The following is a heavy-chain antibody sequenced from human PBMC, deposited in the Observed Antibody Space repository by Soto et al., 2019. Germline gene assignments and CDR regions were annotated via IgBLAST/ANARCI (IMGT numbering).Heavy chain of an antibody. V-gene: IGHV1-3*01. CDR3: ARVPITMVRGVITEYYYMDV. Sequence: GASVKVSCKASGYTFTSYAMHWVRQAPGQRLEWMGWINAGNGNTKYSQKFQGRVTITRDTSASTAYMELSSLRSEDTAVYYCARVPITMVRGVITEYYYMDVWGKGTTVTVSS. CDR2: INAGNGNT. CDR1: GYTFTSYA. D-gene: IGHD3-10*01. J-gene: IGHJ6*03.